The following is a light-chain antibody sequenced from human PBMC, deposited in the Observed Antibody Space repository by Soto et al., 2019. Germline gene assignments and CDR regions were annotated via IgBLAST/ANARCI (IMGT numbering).Light chain of an antibody. CDR1: QSINTW. Sequence: DKQMTQSPSTLSASVGDRVTITCRASQSINTWLAWYQQKPGKAPKLLIYDTSTLKSGAPSRFSGSGSGTEFTLTINSLQPDDFATYYCQQYENYPLTFCGGTKVEIK. CDR3: QQYENYPLT. V-gene: IGKV1-5*01. CDR2: DTS. J-gene: IGKJ4*01.